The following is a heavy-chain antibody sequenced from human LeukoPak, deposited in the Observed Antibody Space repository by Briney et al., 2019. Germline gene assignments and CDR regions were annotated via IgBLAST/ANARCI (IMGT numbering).Heavy chain of an antibody. J-gene: IGHJ5*02. CDR2: ISGSGGST. D-gene: IGHD3-10*01. CDR3: AKTVITMVRGIIVGPNWFDP. CDR1: GFTFSSYA. V-gene: IGHV3-23*01. Sequence: PGGSLRLSCAASGFTFSSYAMSWVRQAPGKGLEWVSTISGSGGSTYYVDSVKGRFTISRDNSKNTLYLQMNGLRAEDTAVYYCAKTVITMVRGIIVGPNWFDPWGQGTLVTISS.